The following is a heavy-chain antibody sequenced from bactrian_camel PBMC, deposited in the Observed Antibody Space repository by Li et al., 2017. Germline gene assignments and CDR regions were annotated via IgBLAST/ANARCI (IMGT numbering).Heavy chain of an antibody. CDR3: SAVHPPCPLIEGHIPVLAFGY. J-gene: IGHJ6*01. CDR1: AAVFSDNC. CDR2: ISIGNGLT. V-gene: IGHV3S1*01. Sequence: HVQLVESGGGSVEAGGSLRLSCATNAAVFSDNCFAWFRQIPGREREGVASISIGNGLTDYTDSVKGRFTISKDNADNNLYLEMNNLKLEDTAMYYRSAVHPPCPLIEGHIPVLAFGYWGKGTQVTVS.